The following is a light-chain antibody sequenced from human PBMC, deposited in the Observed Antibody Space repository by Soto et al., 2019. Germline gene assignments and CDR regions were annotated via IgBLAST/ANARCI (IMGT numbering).Light chain of an antibody. CDR3: QQYGTTPFT. Sequence: EIVLTQSPGTLSLSPGERATLSCRARQSVSSSYLAWYQQKPGQAPRLLIYGASSRASGIPDRFSGSGSGTDFTLTINRLDPEDSAVYYCQQYGTTPFTFGGGAKVEIK. J-gene: IGKJ4*01. CDR1: QSVSSSY. CDR2: GAS. V-gene: IGKV3-20*01.